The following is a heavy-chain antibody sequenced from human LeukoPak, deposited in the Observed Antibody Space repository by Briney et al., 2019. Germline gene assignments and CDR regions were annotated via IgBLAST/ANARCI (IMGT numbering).Heavy chain of an antibody. Sequence: GGSLRLSCVASGFISSSYTMNWVRQAPGKGLEWVSSINVGGNFIESADSVQGRFTISRDNAKNSLYLQMTSLRVEDTAIYYCLRSAGGNLWGQGTRVTVSP. V-gene: IGHV3-21*01. D-gene: IGHD4-23*01. CDR3: LRSAGGNL. J-gene: IGHJ4*02. CDR1: GFISSSYT. CDR2: INVGGNFI.